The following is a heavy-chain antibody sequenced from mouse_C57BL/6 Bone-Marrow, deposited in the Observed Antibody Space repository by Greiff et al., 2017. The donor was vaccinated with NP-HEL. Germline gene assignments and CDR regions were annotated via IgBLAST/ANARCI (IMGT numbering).Heavy chain of an antibody. V-gene: IGHV1-19*01. Sequence: EVQLQQSGPVLVKPGASVKMSCKASGYTFTDYYMNWVKQSHGKSLEWIGVINPYNGGTSYNQKFKGKATLTVDKYSSTAYMELNSLTSEDSAVYYCARGATVVVDYWGQGTTLTVSS. CDR1: GYTFTDYY. D-gene: IGHD1-1*01. CDR2: INPYNGGT. CDR3: ARGATVVVDY. J-gene: IGHJ2*01.